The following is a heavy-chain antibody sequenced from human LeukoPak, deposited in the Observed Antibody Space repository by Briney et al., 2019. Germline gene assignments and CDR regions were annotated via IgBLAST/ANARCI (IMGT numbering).Heavy chain of an antibody. J-gene: IGHJ3*01. D-gene: IGHD3-22*01. Sequence: SETLSLTCAVSGYSISRGYHWGWIRLPPGKGLEWIGSIYHRGSIYYNPSIKSRVTISVDTSQNQFSLKLRSVTAAHTAVYYCARIGGDSSGYYPPKLEDFDVWGQGTMVTVSS. CDR2: IYHRGSI. V-gene: IGHV4-38-2*01. CDR1: GYSISRGYH. CDR3: ARIGGDSSGYYPPKLEDFDV.